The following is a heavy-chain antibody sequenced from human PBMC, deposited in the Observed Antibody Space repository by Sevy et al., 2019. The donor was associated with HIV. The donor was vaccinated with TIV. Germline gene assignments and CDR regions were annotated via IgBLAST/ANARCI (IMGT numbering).Heavy chain of an antibody. J-gene: IGHJ4*02. Sequence: GGSLRLSCAASGFTFSSYAMHWVRQAPGKGLEWVAVISYDGSNKYYADSVKGRFTISRDNSKNTLYLQMNSLRAEDTAVYYCARDPTGDLGIEDYWGQGTLVTVSS. CDR2: ISYDGSNK. CDR3: ARDPTGDLGIEDY. CDR1: GFTFSSYA. D-gene: IGHD7-27*01. V-gene: IGHV3-30*04.